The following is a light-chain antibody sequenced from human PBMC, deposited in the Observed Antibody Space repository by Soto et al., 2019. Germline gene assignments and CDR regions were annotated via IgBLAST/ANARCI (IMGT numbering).Light chain of an antibody. CDR3: QQRSNWPAIT. Sequence: EIVLTQSPVTLALSPGVRATLSCRASQSVSSYLAWYQQKPGQAPRLLIYDASNRATGIPARFSGSGSGTDFTLTISSLEPEDFAVYYCQQRSNWPAITFGQGTRLEIK. CDR2: DAS. V-gene: IGKV3-11*01. J-gene: IGKJ5*01. CDR1: QSVSSY.